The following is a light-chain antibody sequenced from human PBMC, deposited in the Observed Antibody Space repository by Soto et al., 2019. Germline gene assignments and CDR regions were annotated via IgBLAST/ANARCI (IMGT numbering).Light chain of an antibody. V-gene: IGKV3-20*01. CDR3: QQYGNSPWT. CDR2: STS. J-gene: IGKJ1*01. CDR1: QRFGSSN. Sequence: DIVLTQSPGTLSLSTGERGTLSCRASQRFGSSNLAWYQQKPGQAPRLLIYSTSSRATGIPDRFSGSGSGTDFTLTISRLEPEDFAVYYCQQYGNSPWTFGQGTKVDIK.